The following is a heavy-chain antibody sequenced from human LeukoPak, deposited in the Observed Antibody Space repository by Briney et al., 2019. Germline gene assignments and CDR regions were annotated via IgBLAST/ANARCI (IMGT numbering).Heavy chain of an antibody. CDR3: AKGGHSSSQYYFDY. CDR1: GFTFSSYA. CDR2: ISGSGGST. D-gene: IGHD6-13*01. V-gene: IGHV3-23*01. Sequence: GGSLRLSCAASGFTFSSYAMNWVRQAPGKGLEWVSTISGSGGSTYSADSVKGRFTISRDNSKNTLYLEMDSLRAEDTAVYYCAKGGHSSSQYYFDYWGQGTLVTVSS. J-gene: IGHJ4*02.